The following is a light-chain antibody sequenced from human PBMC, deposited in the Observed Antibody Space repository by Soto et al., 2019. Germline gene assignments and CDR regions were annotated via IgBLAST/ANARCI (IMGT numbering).Light chain of an antibody. Sequence: EIVLTQSPATLSLSPGERATLSCRASQSINIYLAWYQQRPGQAPTLLIYNAFNRATDIPDRFSGSGSGTDFTLTISSLEPEDFAIYYCQQRYNWPRTFGQGTKVEIK. CDR2: NAF. J-gene: IGKJ1*01. CDR3: QQRYNWPRT. CDR1: QSINIY. V-gene: IGKV3-11*01.